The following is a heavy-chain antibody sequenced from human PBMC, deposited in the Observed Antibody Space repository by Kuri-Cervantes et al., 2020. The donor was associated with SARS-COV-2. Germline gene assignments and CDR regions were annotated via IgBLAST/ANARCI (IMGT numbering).Heavy chain of an antibody. CDR2: ISGSGGST. D-gene: IGHD3-3*01. CDR1: GFTFSSYA. J-gene: IGHJ4*02. V-gene: IGHV3-23*01. CDR3: AKAYYDFWSGYYRGGYYFDY. Sequence: GGSLRLSCAASGFTFSSYAMSWVRQAPGKGLEWVSAISGSGGSTYYADSVKGRFTISRDNSKNTLYLQMNSLRAEDTAAYYCAKAYYDFWSGYYRGGYYFDYWGQGTLVTVSS.